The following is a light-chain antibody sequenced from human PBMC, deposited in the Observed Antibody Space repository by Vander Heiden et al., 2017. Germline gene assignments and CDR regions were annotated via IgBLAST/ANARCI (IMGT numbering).Light chain of an antibody. CDR1: QTISSTY. Sequence: ESVLTQSPGSLFLSPGDTATLSCRASQTISSTYLAWYHHRPGQGPRLLIYGASNRATGITDRFSGSGTGRDFTLTISGLEPEDSGVYYCQQYLSSVWMFGRGTKV. CDR2: GAS. J-gene: IGKJ1*01. CDR3: QQYLSSVWM. V-gene: IGKV3-20*01.